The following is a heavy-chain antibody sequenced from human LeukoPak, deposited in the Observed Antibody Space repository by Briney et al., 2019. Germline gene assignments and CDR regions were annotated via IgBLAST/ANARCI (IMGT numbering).Heavy chain of an antibody. J-gene: IGHJ3*02. CDR2: INPNSGGT. Sequence: ASVKVSCKASGYTFTGYYMHWVRQAPGQGLEWMGWINPNSGGTNYAQKFQGRVTMTRDTSISTAYMELSRLRSDDTAVYYCAMYNDFLTGYYDDAFDIWGQGTMVTVSS. CDR3: AMYNDFLTGYYDDAFDI. CDR1: GYTFTGYY. D-gene: IGHD3-9*01. V-gene: IGHV1-2*02.